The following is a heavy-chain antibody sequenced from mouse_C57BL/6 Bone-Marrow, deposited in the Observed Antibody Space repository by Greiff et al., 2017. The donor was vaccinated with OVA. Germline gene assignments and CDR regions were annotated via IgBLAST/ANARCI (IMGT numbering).Heavy chain of an antibody. J-gene: IGHJ4*01. V-gene: IGHV3-3*01. D-gene: IGHD1-1*01. CDR1: GFSINSDCY. Sequence: EVQLQQSGPSLVRPSQTLSLTCTVTGFSINSDCYWIWIRQFPGNKLEYIGYTFYSGITYYNPSLESRTYITRDTSKNQFSLKLSSVTTEDTATYYCARSRAYGSSHAMDYWGQGTSVTVSS. CDR2: TFYSGIT. CDR3: ARSRAYGSSHAMDY.